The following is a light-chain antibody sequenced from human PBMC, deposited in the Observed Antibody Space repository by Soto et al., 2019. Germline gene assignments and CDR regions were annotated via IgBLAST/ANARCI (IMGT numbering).Light chain of an antibody. Sequence: EIVMTQSPATLSVSPGERATLSCRASQSVSAKSAWYQQQPGQAPRLLIFGASTRATGIPARFSGSGSGTEFALTISSLQSEDFAVYYGQQYKSWPYTFGQGTKLEIK. V-gene: IGKV3-15*01. CDR3: QQYKSWPYT. CDR1: QSVSAK. CDR2: GAS. J-gene: IGKJ2*01.